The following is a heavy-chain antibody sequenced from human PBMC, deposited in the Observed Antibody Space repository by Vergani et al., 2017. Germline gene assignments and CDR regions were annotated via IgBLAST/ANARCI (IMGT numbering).Heavy chain of an antibody. D-gene: IGHD2-15*01. CDR3: AKDELGFCGDISCLAMDV. Sequence: VQLVESGGDLVQPGGSLRLSCAASGVSFSSFGMHWVRQAPGKGLEWVAFIRYDGSDKYYVDSVKGRFTISRDNSKNTLYLQVDSLRAEDTAVYYCAKDELGFCGDISCLAMDVWGQGTTVSVSS. J-gene: IGHJ6*02. CDR2: IRYDGSDK. V-gene: IGHV3-30*02. CDR1: GVSFSSFG.